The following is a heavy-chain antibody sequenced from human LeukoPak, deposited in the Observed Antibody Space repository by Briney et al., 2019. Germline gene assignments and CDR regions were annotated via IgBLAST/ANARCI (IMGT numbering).Heavy chain of an antibody. CDR2: IWYDGSNK. CDR1: GFTFSSYG. Sequence: PGRSLRLSCAASGFTFSSYGMHWVRQAAGKGLEWVAVIWYDGSNKYYADSVKGRFTISRDNSKNTLYLQMNRLRAEDTAVYYCARDNEHYFDYWGQGTLVTVSS. D-gene: IGHD1-1*01. V-gene: IGHV3-33*01. J-gene: IGHJ4*02. CDR3: ARDNEHYFDY.